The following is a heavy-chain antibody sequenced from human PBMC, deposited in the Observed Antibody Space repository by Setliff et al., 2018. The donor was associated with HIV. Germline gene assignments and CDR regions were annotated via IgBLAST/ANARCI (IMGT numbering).Heavy chain of an antibody. V-gene: IGHV3-20*04. Sequence: PGGSLTLSCVGEGFMFNDYGMSRVRQAPGKGLEWVAGISWDGIKTTYGDSVRGRFTISRDNVEKSVYLQMNRLRNEDTARYYCAGDHYLGLDYWGQGSLVTVSS. CDR2: ISWDGIKT. J-gene: IGHJ4*02. D-gene: IGHD7-27*01. CDR3: AGDHYLGLDY. CDR1: GFMFNDYG.